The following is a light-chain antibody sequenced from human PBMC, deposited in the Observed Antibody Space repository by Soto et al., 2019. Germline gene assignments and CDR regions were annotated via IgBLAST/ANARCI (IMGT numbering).Light chain of an antibody. J-gene: IGKJ1*01. CDR2: RTS. V-gene: IGKV3-15*01. CDR3: QHYTSYSEA. CDR1: QSISSN. Sequence: EIGVTQSPATLSLSTGERATLSCRASQSISSNLAWYQQKPGQAPRLLMFRTSSRATGFPARFSGSGSGTDFTLTISRLEPEDFTTYYCQHYTSYSEAFGHGTKVDI.